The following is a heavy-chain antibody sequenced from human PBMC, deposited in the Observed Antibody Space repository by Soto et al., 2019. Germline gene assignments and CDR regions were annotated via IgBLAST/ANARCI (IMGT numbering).Heavy chain of an antibody. CDR2: IYYSGST. D-gene: IGHD2-2*01. CDR1: GGSISSGGYY. Sequence: PSETLSLTCTVSGGSISSGGYYWSWIRQHPGKGLEWIGHIYYSGSTYYNPSLKSRVTISVDTSKNQFSLKLSSVTAADTAVYYCARVVLRDIVVVPAAASYYYMDVWGKGTTVTVSS. CDR3: ARVVLRDIVVVPAAASYYYMDV. J-gene: IGHJ6*03. V-gene: IGHV4-31*03.